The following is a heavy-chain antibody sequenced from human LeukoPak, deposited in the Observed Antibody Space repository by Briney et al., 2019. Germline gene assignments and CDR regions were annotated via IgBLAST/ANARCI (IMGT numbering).Heavy chain of an antibody. CDR2: LYSGGST. J-gene: IGHJ5*02. CDR3: ANSPRILWFDP. V-gene: IGHV3-23*03. CDR1: GFTFSTFA. Sequence: GGSLRLSCAASGFTFSTFAMSWVRQAPGKGLEWVSILYSGGSTYYADSVKGRFTISRDNSKNTLYLQMNSLRAEDTAVYYCANSPRILWFDPWGQGTLVTVSS. D-gene: IGHD3-3*01.